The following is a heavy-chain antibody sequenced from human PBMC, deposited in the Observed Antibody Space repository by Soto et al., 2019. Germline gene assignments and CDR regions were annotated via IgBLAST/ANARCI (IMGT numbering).Heavy chain of an antibody. V-gene: IGHV1-18*01. D-gene: IGHD2-2*01. CDR1: GYTFTSYG. CDR3: ASCPQNCITTSPCCLFFDY. CDR2: ISAYNGNT. J-gene: IGHJ4*02. Sequence: GASVKVSCKASGYTFTSYGISGVRQAPGQGLEWMGWISAYNGNTNYAQKLQGRVTMTTDTSTSTAYMELSSLRSEDTAVYYCASCPQNCITTSPCCLFFDYWGQGTLVTVSS.